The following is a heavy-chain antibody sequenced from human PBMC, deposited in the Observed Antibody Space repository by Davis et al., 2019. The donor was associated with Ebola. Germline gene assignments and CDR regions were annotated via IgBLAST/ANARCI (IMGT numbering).Heavy chain of an antibody. Sequence: AASVKVSCKASGYTFTGYYMHWVRQAPGQGLEWMGWINPNSGGTNYAQKFQGWVTMTRDTSISTAYMELSRLRSDDTAVYYCAREPSGSYGPHWFDPWGQGTLVTVSS. CDR2: INPNSGGT. CDR1: GYTFTGYY. CDR3: AREPSGSYGPHWFDP. V-gene: IGHV1-2*04. J-gene: IGHJ5*02. D-gene: IGHD1-26*01.